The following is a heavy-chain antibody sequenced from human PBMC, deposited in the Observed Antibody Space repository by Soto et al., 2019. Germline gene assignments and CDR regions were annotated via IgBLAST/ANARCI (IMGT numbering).Heavy chain of an antibody. Sequence: SETLCLTCTVSGGSISSYYWSWIRQPPGKGLEWIGYIYYSGSTNYNPSLKSRVTISVDTSKNQFSLKLSSVTAEDTAVYYCATLWGSYDLYYYYGMDVWGQGTTVTVS. V-gene: IGHV4-59*01. D-gene: IGHD3-3*01. CDR2: IYYSGST. CDR1: GGSISSYY. CDR3: ATLWGSYDLYYYYGMDV. J-gene: IGHJ6*02.